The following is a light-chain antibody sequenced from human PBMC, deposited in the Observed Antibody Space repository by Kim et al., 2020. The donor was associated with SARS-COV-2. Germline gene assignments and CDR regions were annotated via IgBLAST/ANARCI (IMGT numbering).Light chain of an antibody. CDR2: DAS. V-gene: IGKV1-33*01. CDR1: QDINIH. CDR3: QQYLRLLT. J-gene: IGKJ4*01. Sequence: DIQMTQSPSSLSASVGDTVTITCQASQDINIHLNWYQQKPGKAPKLLIYDASNLETGVPSRFSGRGSGTNFIFTITNLQPEDFATYYCQQYLRLLTFVGGTKVEIK.